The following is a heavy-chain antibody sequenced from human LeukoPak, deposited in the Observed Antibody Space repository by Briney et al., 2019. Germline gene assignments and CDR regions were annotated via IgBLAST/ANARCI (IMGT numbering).Heavy chain of an antibody. CDR2: INPNSGGT. CDR3: ARWSEFLEWLLLD. D-gene: IGHD3-3*01. Sequence: ASVTVSCKASGYTFTGYYMHWVRQAPGQGLEWMGWINPNSGGTNYAQKFQGRVTMTRDTSISTAYMELSRLRSDDTAVYYCARWSEFLEWLLLDWGQGTLVTVSS. J-gene: IGHJ4*02. CDR1: GYTFTGYY. V-gene: IGHV1-2*02.